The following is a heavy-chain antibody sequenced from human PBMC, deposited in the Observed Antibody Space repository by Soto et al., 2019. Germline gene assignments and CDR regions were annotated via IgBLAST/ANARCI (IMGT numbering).Heavy chain of an antibody. D-gene: IGHD1-1*01. CDR1: GGSISSYY. V-gene: IGHV4-59*01. Sequence: QVQLQESGPGLVKPSETLSLTCTVSGGSISSYYWSWIRQPPGKGLEWIGYIYYTGSTNYNPSLKSRVTISVDTSRNHFSLKLSSVTAADTAVYYCARDNENTELRAFDMWGQGTLVTVSS. CDR2: IYYTGST. J-gene: IGHJ3*02. CDR3: ARDNENTELRAFDM.